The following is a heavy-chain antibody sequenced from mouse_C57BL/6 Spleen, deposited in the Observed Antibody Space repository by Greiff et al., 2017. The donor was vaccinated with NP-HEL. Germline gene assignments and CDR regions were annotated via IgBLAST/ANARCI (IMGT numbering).Heavy chain of an antibody. CDR1: GFTFSSYA. Sequence: EVQLVESGGGLVKPGGSLKLSCAASGFTFSSYAMSWVRQTPEKRLEWVATISDGGSYTYYPDNVKGRFTISRDNAKNNLYLQMSHLKSEDTAMYYCARGELGQGFAYWGQGTLVTVSA. J-gene: IGHJ3*01. CDR2: ISDGGSYT. CDR3: ARGELGQGFAY. D-gene: IGHD4-1*01. V-gene: IGHV5-4*01.